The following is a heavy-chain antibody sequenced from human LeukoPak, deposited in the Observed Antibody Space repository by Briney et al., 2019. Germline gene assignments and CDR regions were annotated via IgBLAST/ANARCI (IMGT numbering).Heavy chain of an antibody. CDR2: INPNSGGT. CDR1: GYTFTGYY. J-gene: IGHJ3*01. CDR3: ARGRMRYFDR. V-gene: IGHV1-2*04. D-gene: IGHD3-9*01. Sequence: ASVTVSCKASGYTFTGYYMHWVRQAPGQGLEWMGWINPNSGGTNYAQKFQGWVTMTGDTSISTAYMELSRLRSDDTAVYYCARGRMRYFDRWGQGTMVTVSS.